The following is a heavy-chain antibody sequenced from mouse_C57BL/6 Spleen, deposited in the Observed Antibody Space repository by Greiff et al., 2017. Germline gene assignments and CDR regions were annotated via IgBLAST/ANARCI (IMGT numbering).Heavy chain of an antibody. V-gene: IGHV1-7*01. Sequence: VQLQQSGAELAKPGASVKLSCKASGYTFTSYWMHWVKQRPGQGLEWIGYINPSSGYTKYNQKFKDKATLTADKSSSTAYMQLSSLTYEDSAVYYCASPLIYYGNYTEFAYWGQGTLVTVSA. J-gene: IGHJ3*01. CDR3: ASPLIYYGNYTEFAY. CDR2: INPSSGYT. CDR1: GYTFTSYW. D-gene: IGHD2-1*01.